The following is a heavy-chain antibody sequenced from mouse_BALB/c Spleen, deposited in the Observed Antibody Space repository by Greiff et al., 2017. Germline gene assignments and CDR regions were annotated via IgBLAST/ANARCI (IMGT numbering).Heavy chain of an antibody. J-gene: IGHJ4*01. CDR2: ISSGGSYT. D-gene: IGHD3-2*01. CDR3: ARDSSGYGYAMDY. V-gene: IGHV5-9-1*01. CDR1: GFTFSSYA. Sequence: DVMLVESGGGLVKPGGSLKLSCAASGFTFSSYAMSWVRQTPEKRLEWVATISSGGSYTYYPDSVKGRFTNSRDNAKNTLYPQMSSLRSEDTAMYYCARDSSGYGYAMDYWGQGTSVTVSS.